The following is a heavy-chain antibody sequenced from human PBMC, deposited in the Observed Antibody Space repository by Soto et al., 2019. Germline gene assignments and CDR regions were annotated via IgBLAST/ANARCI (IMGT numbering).Heavy chain of an antibody. J-gene: IGHJ4*02. D-gene: IGHD6-13*01. Sequence: GGSLRLSCAASGFTFSSYAMHWVRQAPGKGLEWVAVISYDGSNKYYADSVKGRFTISRDNSKNTLYLQMNSLRAEDTAVYYCARVLYGIRRSIAAACDYWGQGTLVTVSS. V-gene: IGHV3-30-3*01. CDR1: GFTFSSYA. CDR3: ARVLYGIRRSIAAACDY. CDR2: ISYDGSNK.